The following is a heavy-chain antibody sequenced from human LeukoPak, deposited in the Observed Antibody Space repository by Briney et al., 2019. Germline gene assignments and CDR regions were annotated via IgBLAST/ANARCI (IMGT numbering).Heavy chain of an antibody. CDR3: AKGFDH. V-gene: IGHV3-23*01. CDR1: GFTFSTYG. Sequence: GGSLRLSCVASGFTFSTYGMAWVRQPPGKGLERISAITGNGDDTYYADSVKGRFTISRDNSKNTLYLQMNSLRAEDTAVYYCAKGFDHWGQGTLVTVSS. J-gene: IGHJ4*02. CDR2: ITGNGDDT.